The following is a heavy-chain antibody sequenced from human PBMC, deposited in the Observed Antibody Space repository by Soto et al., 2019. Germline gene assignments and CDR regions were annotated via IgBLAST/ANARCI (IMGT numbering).Heavy chain of an antibody. Sequence: SETLSLTCIFSCGSIISSSYYWGWIRQPPGKGLEWIGSIYYSGSTYYNPSPKSRVTISVDTSKNQFSLKLSSVTAADTAVFYCARHRARNWFDPWGQGTLVTVSS. J-gene: IGHJ5*02. CDR1: CGSIISSSYY. D-gene: IGHD6-6*01. CDR2: IYYSGST. V-gene: IGHV4-39*01. CDR3: ARHRARNWFDP.